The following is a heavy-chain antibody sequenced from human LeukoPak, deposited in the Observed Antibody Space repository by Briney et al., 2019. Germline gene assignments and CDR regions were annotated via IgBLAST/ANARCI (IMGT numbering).Heavy chain of an antibody. J-gene: IGHJ6*02. Sequence: ASVKVSCKASGYTFTSYAMNWVRQAPGQGLEWMGWINTNTGNPTYAQGFTGRFVFSLDTSVSTAYLQISSLKAEDTAVYYCARDLSMVGSWDPDYYYFYGMDVWGQGTTVTVSS. D-gene: IGHD6-13*01. CDR3: ARDLSMVGSWDPDYYYFYGMDV. V-gene: IGHV7-4-1*02. CDR2: INTNTGNP. CDR1: GYTFTSYA.